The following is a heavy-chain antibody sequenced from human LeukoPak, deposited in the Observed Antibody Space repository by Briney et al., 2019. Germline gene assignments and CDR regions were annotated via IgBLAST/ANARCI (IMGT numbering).Heavy chain of an antibody. D-gene: IGHD5-24*01. CDR3: ARRGDGYNSDY. CDR2: IYYSGST. Sequence: PSETLSLTCTASGGSISSSSYYWGWIRQPPGKGLEWIGSIYYSGSTYYNPSLKSRVTISVDTSKNQFSLKLSSVTAADTAVYYCARRGDGYNSDYWGQGTPVTVSS. CDR1: GGSISSSSYY. J-gene: IGHJ4*02. V-gene: IGHV4-39*01.